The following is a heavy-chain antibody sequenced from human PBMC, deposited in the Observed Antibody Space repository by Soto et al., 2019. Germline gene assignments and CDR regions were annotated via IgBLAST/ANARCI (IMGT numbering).Heavy chain of an antibody. J-gene: IGHJ6*03. D-gene: IGHD2-2*01. V-gene: IGHV3-15*01. CDR1: GFTFSNAW. CDR2: IKSKTDGGTT. Sequence: GGSLRLSCAASGFTFSNAWMSWVRQAPGKGLEWVGRIKSKTDGGTTDYAAPVKGRFTISRDDSKNTLYLQMNSLKTEDTAVYYCTTLTRIPLGYCSSTSCRSYYYYYMDVWGKGTTVTVSS. CDR3: TTLTRIPLGYCSSTSCRSYYYYYMDV.